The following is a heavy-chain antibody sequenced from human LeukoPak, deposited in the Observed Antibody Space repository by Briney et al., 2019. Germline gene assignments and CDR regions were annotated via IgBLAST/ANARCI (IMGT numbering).Heavy chain of an antibody. Sequence: SETLSLTCSISGDSLKNFYWTWIRQPARKGLEWLGRISTTGSPNYNAYLKSRLTLAIDTSRSQFSLKLSSVTTADTAVYYCAREAGIIRPLDFWGQGLLVTVSS. D-gene: IGHD3-16*02. V-gene: IGHV4-4*07. CDR3: AREAGIIRPLDF. CDR2: ISTTGSP. CDR1: GDSLKNFY. J-gene: IGHJ4*02.